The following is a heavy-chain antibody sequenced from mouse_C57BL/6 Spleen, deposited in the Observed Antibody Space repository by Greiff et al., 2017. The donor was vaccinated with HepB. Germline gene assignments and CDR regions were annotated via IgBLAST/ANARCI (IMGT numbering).Heavy chain of an antibody. CDR3: AREGHSSGYDY. CDR1: GFTFSDYY. D-gene: IGHD3-2*02. CDR2: INYDGSST. V-gene: IGHV5-16*01. J-gene: IGHJ2*01. Sequence: EVKLMESEGGLVQPGSSMKLSCTASGFTFSDYYMAWVRQVPEKGLEWVANINYDGSSTYYLDSLKSRFIISRDNAKNILYLQMSSLKSEDTATYYCAREGHSSGYDYWGQGTTLTVSS.